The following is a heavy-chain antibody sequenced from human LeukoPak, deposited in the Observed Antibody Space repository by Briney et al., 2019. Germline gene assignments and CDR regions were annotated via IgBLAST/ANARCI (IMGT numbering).Heavy chain of an antibody. CDR3: ARDEMVRGVIRDPIDY. D-gene: IGHD3-10*01. CDR1: GGTFISYA. V-gene: IGHV1-69*05. Sequence: GASVKVSCKASGGTFISYAISWVRQAPGQGLEWMGGIIPIFGTANYAQKFQGRVTITRNTSISTAYMELRSLRSDDTAVYYCARDEMVRGVIRDPIDYWGQGTLVTVSS. J-gene: IGHJ4*02. CDR2: IIPIFGTA.